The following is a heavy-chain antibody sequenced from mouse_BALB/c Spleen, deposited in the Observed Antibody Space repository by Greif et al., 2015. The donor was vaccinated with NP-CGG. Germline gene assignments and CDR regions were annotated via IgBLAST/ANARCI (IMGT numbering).Heavy chain of an antibody. CDR2: ISSGSSTI. CDR3: ARDDYDY. J-gene: IGHJ2*01. D-gene: IGHD2-4*01. V-gene: IGHV5-17*02. Sequence: EVNLVESGGGLVQPGGSRKLSCAASGFTFSSFGMHWVRQAPEKGLEWVAYISSGSSTIYYADTVKGRFTISRDNPKNTLFLQMTSLRSEDTAMYYCARDDYDYWGQGTTLTVSS. CDR1: GFTFSSFG.